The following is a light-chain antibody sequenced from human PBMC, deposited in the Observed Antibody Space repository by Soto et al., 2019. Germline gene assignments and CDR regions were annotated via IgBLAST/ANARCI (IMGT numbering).Light chain of an antibody. CDR1: DSNIGAGSG. J-gene: IGLJ3*02. CDR2: ENS. CDR3: QSYDSSLSVWM. V-gene: IGLV1-40*01. Sequence: QSVLTQPPSVSGAPGQRVTISCAGSDSNIGAGSGVHWYQHLPGTAPKLLIYENSNRPSGVPDRFSGSKSGTSGSLDITGLQAEDEADYYCQSYDSSLSVWMFGGGTKLTVL.